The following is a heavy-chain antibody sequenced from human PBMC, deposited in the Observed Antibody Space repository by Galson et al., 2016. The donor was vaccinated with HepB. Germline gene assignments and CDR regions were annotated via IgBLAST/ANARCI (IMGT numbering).Heavy chain of an antibody. CDR1: GGSISSGGYY. D-gene: IGHD1-26*01. CDR3: ARSNEYSGHLDY. CDR2: VFYSGST. Sequence: TLSLTCTVSGGSISSGGYYWSWIRQHPGKGLEWIGYVFYSGSTYYNPSLKSRATMSVDTSKNQFSLKLSSVTAADTAMYYCARSNEYSGHLDYWGQGTLVTVSS. J-gene: IGHJ4*02. V-gene: IGHV4-31*03.